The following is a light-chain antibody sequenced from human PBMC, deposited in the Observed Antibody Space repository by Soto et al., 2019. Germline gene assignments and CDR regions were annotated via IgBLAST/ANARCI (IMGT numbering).Light chain of an antibody. Sequence: LVLTQSPSASASLGASVKLTCTLSSGHSNYAIAWHQQQPEKGPRYLMKVNSGGSHIKGDGIPDRFSGSSSGAERYLFISRLQSEDEADYYCQTWGTGSAFVVFGGGTQLTVL. J-gene: IGLJ7*01. CDR1: SGHSNYA. CDR2: VNSGGSH. V-gene: IGLV4-69*01. CDR3: QTWGTGSAFVV.